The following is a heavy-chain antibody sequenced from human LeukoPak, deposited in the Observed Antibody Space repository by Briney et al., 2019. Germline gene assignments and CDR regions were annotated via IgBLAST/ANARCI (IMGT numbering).Heavy chain of an antibody. Sequence: GGSLRLSCAASGFTFSSYSMNWVRQAPGKGLEWVSSISSSSTYIYYADSVKGRFTISRDNAKNTLYLQMNSLRAEDTAVYYCARDVDTAMGHDYWGQGTLVTVS. CDR1: GFTFSSYS. CDR3: ARDVDTAMGHDY. D-gene: IGHD5-18*01. CDR2: ISSSSTYI. J-gene: IGHJ4*02. V-gene: IGHV3-21*01.